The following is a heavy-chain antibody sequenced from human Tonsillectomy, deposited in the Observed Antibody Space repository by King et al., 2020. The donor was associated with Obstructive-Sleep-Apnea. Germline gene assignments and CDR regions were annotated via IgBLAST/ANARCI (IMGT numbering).Heavy chain of an antibody. CDR3: ARRYYGSGSYSPFDY. V-gene: IGHV4-34*01. D-gene: IGHD3-10*01. Sequence: VQLQQWGAGLLKPSETLSLTCAVYGGSFSGYHWSWIRQPPGKGLEWIGEINHSGSTNYNPSLKRRVTMLVDTSKNQFSLNLSSVTAADTAVYYCARRYYGSGSYSPFDYWGQGNLVTVSS. CDR1: GGSFSGYH. J-gene: IGHJ4*02. CDR2: INHSGST.